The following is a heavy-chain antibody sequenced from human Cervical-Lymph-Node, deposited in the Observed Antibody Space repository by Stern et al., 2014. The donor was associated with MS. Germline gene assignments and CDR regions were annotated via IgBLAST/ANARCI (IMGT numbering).Heavy chain of an antibody. CDR3: ARELYWITEAGRGYYYHGMDV. CDR2: INTNTGSP. Sequence: QVQLVQSGSELKRPGASVKVSCRASGYTFTTYALNWVRQAPGQGLEWMGWINTNTGSPMYAQGFTGRFVFSLDTSVSTAYLQINGLRADDIAVYYCARELYWITEAGRGYYYHGMDVWGQGTTVTVS. CDR1: GYTFTTYA. J-gene: IGHJ6*02. V-gene: IGHV7-4-1*02. D-gene: IGHD1-20*01.